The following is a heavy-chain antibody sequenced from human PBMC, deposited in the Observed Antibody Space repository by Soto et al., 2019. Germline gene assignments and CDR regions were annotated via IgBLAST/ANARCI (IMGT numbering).Heavy chain of an antibody. CDR1: SGSISSSNW. CDR3: ARCINGGSWKDNWFDP. Sequence: SETLSLTCAVSSGSISSSNWWSWVRQPPGKGLEWIGEIYHSGSTNYNPSLKSRVTISVDKSKNQFSLKLSSVTAADTAVYYCARCINGGSWKDNWFDPWGHGTLVTVSS. J-gene: IGHJ5*02. D-gene: IGHD2-15*01. V-gene: IGHV4-4*02. CDR2: IYHSGST.